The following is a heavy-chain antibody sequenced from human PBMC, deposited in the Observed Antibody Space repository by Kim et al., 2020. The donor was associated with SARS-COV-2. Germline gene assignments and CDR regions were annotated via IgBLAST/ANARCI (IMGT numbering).Heavy chain of an antibody. CDR2: IYYSGST. Sequence: SETLSLTCTVSGGSISSGGYYWSWIRQHPGKGLEWIGYIYYSGSTYYNPSLKSRVTISVDTSKNQFSLKLSSVTAADTAVYYCARARSIAARPPKEHYGMDVWGQGTTVTVSS. J-gene: IGHJ6*02. D-gene: IGHD6-6*01. V-gene: IGHV4-31*03. CDR1: GGSISSGGYY. CDR3: ARARSIAARPPKEHYGMDV.